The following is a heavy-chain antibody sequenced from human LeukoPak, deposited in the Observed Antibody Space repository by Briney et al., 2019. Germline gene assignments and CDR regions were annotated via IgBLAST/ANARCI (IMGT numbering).Heavy chain of an antibody. V-gene: IGHV1-46*01. CDR2: INPSGGST. CDR1: GYTFTSYY. Sequence: ASVKVSCKASGYTFTSYYMHWVRQAPGQGLEWMGIINPSGGSTSYAQKFQGRVTMTRDMSTSTVYMELSSLRSEDTAVYYCARSGGYYYDSSGLNYWGQGTLVTVSS. J-gene: IGHJ4*02. CDR3: ARSGGYYYDSSGLNY. D-gene: IGHD3-22*01.